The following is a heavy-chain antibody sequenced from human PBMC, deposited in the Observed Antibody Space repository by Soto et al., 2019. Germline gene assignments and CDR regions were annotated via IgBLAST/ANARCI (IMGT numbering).Heavy chain of an antibody. CDR1: GFTFSSYA. V-gene: IGHV3-23*01. CDR2: ISGSGGST. J-gene: IGHJ4*02. CDR3: AKDQSIVGATFDY. D-gene: IGHD1-26*01. Sequence: EVQLLESGGGLVQPGGSLRLSCAASGFTFSSYAMSWVRQAPGKGLEWVSAISGSGGSTYYADSVKGRFTISSDNSKNTLYLQMNGLRAEDTAVYYWAKDQSIVGATFDYWGQGTLVTVAS.